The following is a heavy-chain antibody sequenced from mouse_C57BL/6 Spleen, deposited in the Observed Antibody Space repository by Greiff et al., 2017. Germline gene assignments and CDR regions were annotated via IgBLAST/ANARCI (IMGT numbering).Heavy chain of an antibody. J-gene: IGHJ4*01. Sequence: QVQLQQPGAELVKPGASVKMSCKASGYTFTSYWITWVKQRPGQGLEWIGDIYPGSGSTNYNEKFKSKATLTVDTSSSTAYMQLSSLTSADSAVYYCARRAGVYYGSSSYAMDYWGQGTSVTVSS. V-gene: IGHV1-55*01. CDR2: IYPGSGST. D-gene: IGHD1-1*01. CDR3: ARRAGVYYGSSSYAMDY. CDR1: GYTFTSYW.